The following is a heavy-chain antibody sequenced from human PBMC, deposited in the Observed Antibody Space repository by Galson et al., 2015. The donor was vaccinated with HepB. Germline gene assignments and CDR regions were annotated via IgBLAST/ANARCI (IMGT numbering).Heavy chain of an antibody. CDR3: ARPPDGTTPFDY. J-gene: IGHJ4*02. D-gene: IGHD1-14*01. CDR1: GYSFTRYW. CDR2: IDPSDSYT. Sequence: QSGAEVKRPGESLRISCKGSGYSFTRYWISWVRQMPGKGLEWMGRIDPSDSYTKYSPSFQGHVSISVDKSISTAYLQWSSLKASDTAMYYCARPPDGTTPFDYWGQGTLVTVSS. V-gene: IGHV5-10-1*01.